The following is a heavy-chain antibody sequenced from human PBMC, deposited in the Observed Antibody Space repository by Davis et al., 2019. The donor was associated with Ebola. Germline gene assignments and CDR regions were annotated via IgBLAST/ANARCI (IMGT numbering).Heavy chain of an antibody. Sequence: MPSETLSLTCTVSGASISTYYWSWVRQPPGKRLEWIGYMFHNGAADYNPSFKSRVTISVDTSKNQFSLKLSSVTAADTAVYYCARLSYSGYDYDYWGQGTLVTVSS. V-gene: IGHV4-59*08. CDR1: GASISTYY. J-gene: IGHJ4*02. CDR2: MFHNGAA. D-gene: IGHD5-12*01. CDR3: ARLSYSGYDYDY.